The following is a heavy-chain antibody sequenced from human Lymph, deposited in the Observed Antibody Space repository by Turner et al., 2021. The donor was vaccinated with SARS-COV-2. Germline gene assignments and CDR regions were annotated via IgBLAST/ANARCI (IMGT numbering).Heavy chain of an antibody. J-gene: IGHJ4*02. D-gene: IGHD3-10*01. CDR2: INPNSGGT. V-gene: IGHV1-2*02. CDR3: ARSRDLQSMVRGVEPFDY. Sequence: QVQLVQSGAEVKTPGPSVKVSCKASGHTFTGYYMHWVRQAPGQGLEWMGWINPNSGGTNYAQKFQGRVTMTRDTSISTAYMELSRLRSDDTAVYDCARSRDLQSMVRGVEPFDYWGQGTLVTVSS. CDR1: GHTFTGYY.